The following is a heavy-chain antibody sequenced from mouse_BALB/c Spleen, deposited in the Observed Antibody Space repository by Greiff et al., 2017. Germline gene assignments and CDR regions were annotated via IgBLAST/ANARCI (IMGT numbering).Heavy chain of an antibody. D-gene: IGHD3-2*01. CDR3: AMSDSSGSFAY. J-gene: IGHJ3*01. CDR1: GFAFSSYW. Sequence: QVQLKESGAELVRPGSSVKLSCKASGFAFSSYWMNWVKQRPGQGLEWIGQIYPGDGDTNYKGKFKGKATLTADKSSSTAYMQLSSLTTEDSAVYFCAMSDSSGSFAYWGQGTLVTVSA. V-gene: IGHV1-80*01. CDR2: IYPGDGDT.